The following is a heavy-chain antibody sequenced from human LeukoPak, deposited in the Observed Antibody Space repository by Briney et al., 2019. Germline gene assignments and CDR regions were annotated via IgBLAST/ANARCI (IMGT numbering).Heavy chain of an antibody. CDR1: GFTFSTYG. Sequence: GGSLRLSCAASGFTFSTYGMHWVRQAPGKGLEWLSHINGRGGIINYADSVKGRFTISRDNARNSLDLHMSSLGAEDTAVYYCAREGDGSRYYFDYWGQGILVTVSS. D-gene: IGHD2-21*01. CDR2: INGRGGII. J-gene: IGHJ4*02. V-gene: IGHV3-48*04. CDR3: AREGDGSRYYFDY.